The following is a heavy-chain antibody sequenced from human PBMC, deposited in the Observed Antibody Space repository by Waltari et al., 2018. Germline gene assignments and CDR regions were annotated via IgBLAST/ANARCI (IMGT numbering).Heavy chain of an antibody. V-gene: IGHV3-74*01. CDR3: VRDSSGTY. CDR1: GFTFSSHW. Sequence: EVQLVESGGGLVQPGGSLRLSCAASGFTFSSHWMYWVRQTPGKGLVWGSGIKGDGSSTGYADSVKGRVTISRDNAKNTLYLQMNSLRAEDTAVYYCVRDSSGTYWGQGTQVTVSS. J-gene: IGHJ4*02. D-gene: IGHD3-22*01. CDR2: IKGDGSST.